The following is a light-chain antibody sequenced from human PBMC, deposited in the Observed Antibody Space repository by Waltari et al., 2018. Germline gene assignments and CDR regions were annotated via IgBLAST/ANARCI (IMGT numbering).Light chain of an antibody. Sequence: EIVLTQSPGTLSLSPGERATLSCRASQSVGKSLAWYQHKPGQAPRLLIYDASSRATGIPDGFSGSGSGTDFSLTISRLEPEDFSVYYCQHYVTLPATFGQGTKVEV. CDR1: QSVGKS. CDR2: DAS. V-gene: IGKV3-20*01. CDR3: QHYVTLPAT. J-gene: IGKJ1*01.